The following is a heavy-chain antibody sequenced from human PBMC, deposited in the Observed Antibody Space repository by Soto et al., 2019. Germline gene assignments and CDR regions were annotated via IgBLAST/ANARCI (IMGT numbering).Heavy chain of an antibody. CDR2: IYHSGRT. V-gene: IGHV4-59*01. Sequence: QVQLQESGPGLVKPSETLSLTCSVSGGSISFYNWNWIRQSPGKGLEWIGYIYHSGRTNYNPSLKSRVTISVDTSKNQFSLQLSSVTAADTAVYCCAKGDSTTHGDSFDIWGQGTMVTVSP. CDR3: AKGDSTTHGDSFDI. CDR1: GGSISFYN. D-gene: IGHD6-13*01. J-gene: IGHJ3*02.